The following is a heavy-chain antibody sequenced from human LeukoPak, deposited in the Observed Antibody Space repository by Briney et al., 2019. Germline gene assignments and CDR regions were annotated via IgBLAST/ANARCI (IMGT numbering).Heavy chain of an antibody. CDR2: IWYDGSNK. V-gene: IGHV3-33*01. J-gene: IGHJ4*02. D-gene: IGHD2-15*01. Sequence: GRSLRLSCAPSGFTFSSYGMHWVRQAPGKGLEWVAVIWYDGSNKYYADSVKRRFIIVRDNSKNTLYLQMNSLRAEDTAVYYCARDKESGGSFDYWGQGTLGTVSS. CDR3: ARDKESGGSFDY. CDR1: GFTFSSYG.